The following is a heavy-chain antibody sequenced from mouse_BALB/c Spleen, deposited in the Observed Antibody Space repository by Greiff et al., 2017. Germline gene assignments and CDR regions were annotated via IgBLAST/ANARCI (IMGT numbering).Heavy chain of an antibody. CDR1: GFSLTSYG. CDR3: ARNKADYYGSSFYFDY. D-gene: IGHD1-1*01. Sequence: VQLVESGPGLVQPSQSLSITCTVSGFSLTSYGVHWVRQSPGKGLEWLGVIWSGGSTDYNAAFISRLSISKDNSKSQVFFKMNSLQADDTAIYYCARNKADYYGSSFYFDYWGQGTTLTVSS. V-gene: IGHV2-4-1*01. J-gene: IGHJ2*01. CDR2: IWSGGST.